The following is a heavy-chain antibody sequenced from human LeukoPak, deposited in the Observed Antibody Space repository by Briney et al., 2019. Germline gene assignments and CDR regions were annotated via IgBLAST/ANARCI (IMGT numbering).Heavy chain of an antibody. CDR2: IIPIFGTA. Sequence: ASVKVSCKASGGTFSTYAISWGRQAPGQGLEWLGGIIPIFGTANYAQKFQGRVTITADESTSTAYMELSSLRAEDTAVYYCARSSAQPCGGDCYLDYWGQGTLVTVSS. V-gene: IGHV1-69*13. CDR3: ARSSAQPCGGDCYLDY. CDR1: GGTFSTYA. D-gene: IGHD2-21*02. J-gene: IGHJ4*02.